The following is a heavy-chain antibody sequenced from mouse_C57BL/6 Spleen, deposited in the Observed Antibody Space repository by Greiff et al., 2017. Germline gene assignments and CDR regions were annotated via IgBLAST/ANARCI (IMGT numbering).Heavy chain of an antibody. D-gene: IGHD2-1*01. J-gene: IGHJ2*01. V-gene: IGHV1-80*01. Sequence: LQESGAELVKPGASVKISCKASGYAFSSYWMNWVKQRPGKGLEWIGQIYPGDGDTNYNGKFKGKATLTADKSSSTAYMQLSSLTSEDSAVYFCARGGDGNPDYWGQGTTLTVSS. CDR2: IYPGDGDT. CDR1: GYAFSSYW. CDR3: ARGGDGNPDY.